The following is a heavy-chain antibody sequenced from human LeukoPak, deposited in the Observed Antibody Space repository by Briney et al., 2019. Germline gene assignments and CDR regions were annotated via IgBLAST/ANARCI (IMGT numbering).Heavy chain of an antibody. D-gene: IGHD6-19*01. J-gene: IGHJ4*02. CDR3: AKDRGSGWPQFDY. V-gene: IGHV3-23*01. CDR2: ISGRGGSR. CDR1: GFTFSSYA. Sequence: GGSLRLSCAASGFTFSSYATSWVRQAPGKGLEWVSAISGRGGSRYYADSVKGRFTISRDNSKNTLYLQMNSLRAEDTAVYYCAKDRGSGWPQFDYWGQGSLVTVSS.